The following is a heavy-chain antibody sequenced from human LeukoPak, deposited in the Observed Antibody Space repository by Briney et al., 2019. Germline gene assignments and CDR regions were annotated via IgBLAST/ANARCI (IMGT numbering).Heavy chain of an antibody. CDR2: IYHSGST. CDR1: GGSISSGGYY. CDR3: ARGRPLPRGVFDY. Sequence: PSETLSLTCTVSGGSISSGGYYWSWIRQPPGKGLEWIGYIYHSGSTYYNPSLKSRVTISVDRSKNQFSLKPSSVTAADTAVYYCARGRPLPRGVFDYWGQGTLVTVSS. V-gene: IGHV4-30-2*01. J-gene: IGHJ4*02. D-gene: IGHD1-26*01.